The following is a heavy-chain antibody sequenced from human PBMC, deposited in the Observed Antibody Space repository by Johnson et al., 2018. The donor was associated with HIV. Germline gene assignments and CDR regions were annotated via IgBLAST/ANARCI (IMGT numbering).Heavy chain of an antibody. D-gene: IGHD3/OR15-3a*01. CDR1: GFTFSSYA. CDR2: ISYDGSNK. CDR3: TRDRSQAVDRPLDAFDI. V-gene: IGHV3-30*04. Sequence: QVLLVESGGGVVQPGRSLRLSCAASGFTFSSYAMHWVRQAPGKGLEWVAVISYDGSNKYYADSVKGRFTISRDNSKNTLYLQMNSLRAEDTAVYYCTRDRSQAVDRPLDAFDIWGQGTMVTVSS. J-gene: IGHJ3*02.